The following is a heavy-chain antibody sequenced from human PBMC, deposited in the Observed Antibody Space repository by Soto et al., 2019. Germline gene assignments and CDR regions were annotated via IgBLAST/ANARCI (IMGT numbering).Heavy chain of an antibody. CDR2: MSPGSGFT. CDR1: GYTFANYD. V-gene: IGHV1-8*01. Sequence: QVQLVQSGAEVTQPGASVRVSCKASGYTFANYDINWVRQGTGQGLEWMGWMSPGSGFTGYAQKFQGRVTMTRDTYITTAYMEVSGLTSDDPAVYYCARGVTEGVDYWGQGSLVTVS. D-gene: IGHD1-20*01. J-gene: IGHJ4*02. CDR3: ARGVTEGVDY.